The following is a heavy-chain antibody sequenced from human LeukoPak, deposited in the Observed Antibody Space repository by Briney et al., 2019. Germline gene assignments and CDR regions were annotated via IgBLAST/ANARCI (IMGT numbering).Heavy chain of an antibody. V-gene: IGHV3-23*01. CDR1: GFTFSSYA. D-gene: IGHD3-22*01. Sequence: PGGSLRLSCAASGFTFSSYAMSWVRQAPGKGLEWVSAISGSGGSTYYADSVKGRFTISRDNSKNTLYLQMNSLRAEDTAVYYCVRPGYYSASRGHYGFDYWGQGTLVTVSS. CDR3: VRPGYYSASRGHYGFDY. J-gene: IGHJ4*02. CDR2: ISGSGGST.